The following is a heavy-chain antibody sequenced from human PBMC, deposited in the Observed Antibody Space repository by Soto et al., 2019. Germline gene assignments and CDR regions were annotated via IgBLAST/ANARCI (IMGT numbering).Heavy chain of an antibody. V-gene: IGHV3-73*01. D-gene: IGHD6-25*01. CDR2: IRSKANSYAT. Sequence: GGSLRLSCAASGFTFSGSAMHWVRQASGKGLEWVGRIRSKANSYATAYAASVKGRFTISRDDSKNTAYLQMNSLKTEDTAVYYCTSRRSGGAFDIWGQGTMVTVSS. CDR3: TSRRSGGAFDI. CDR1: GFTFSGSA. J-gene: IGHJ3*02.